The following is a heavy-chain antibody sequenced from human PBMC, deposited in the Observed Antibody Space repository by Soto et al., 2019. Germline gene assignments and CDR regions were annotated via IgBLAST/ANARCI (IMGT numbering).Heavy chain of an antibody. V-gene: IGHV3-30*18. CDR2: ISYDGSNK. CDR1: GFTFSSYG. J-gene: IGHJ6*02. CDR3: AKENGGYKLDYYYYGMDV. D-gene: IGHD5-12*01. Sequence: QPGGSLRLSCAASGFTFSSYGMHWVRQAPGKRLEWVAVISYDGSNKYYADSVKGRFTISRDNSKNTLYLQMNSLRAEDTAVYYCAKENGGYKLDYYYYGMDVWGQGTTVTVSS.